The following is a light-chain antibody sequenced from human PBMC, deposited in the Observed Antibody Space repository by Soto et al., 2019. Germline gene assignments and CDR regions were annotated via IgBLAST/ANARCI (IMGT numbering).Light chain of an antibody. V-gene: IGLV1-40*01. Sequence: QTVVTQPPSVSGTPGQRVTISCTGSSSNIGAGYDVHWYQQLPGTAPKLLIYGNSNRPSGVPDRFSGSKSGTSASLAITGLQAEDEADYYSQSYDSSLSGSGVFGTGIKRTVL. CDR1: SSNIGAGYD. CDR3: QSYDSSLSGSGV. J-gene: IGLJ1*01. CDR2: GNS.